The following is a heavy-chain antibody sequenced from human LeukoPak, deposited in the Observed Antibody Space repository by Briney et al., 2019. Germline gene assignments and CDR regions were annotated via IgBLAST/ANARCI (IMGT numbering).Heavy chain of an antibody. CDR2: IIPIFGTA. J-gene: IGHJ3*02. Sequence: SVKVSCKASGATFSSYAISWVRQAPGQGLEWMGGIIPIFGTANYAQKFQGRVTITTDESTSTAYMELSSLRSEDTAVYYCARRHSGEEALDIWGQGTMVTVSS. V-gene: IGHV1-69*05. D-gene: IGHD2-15*01. CDR1: GATFSSYA. CDR3: ARRHSGEEALDI.